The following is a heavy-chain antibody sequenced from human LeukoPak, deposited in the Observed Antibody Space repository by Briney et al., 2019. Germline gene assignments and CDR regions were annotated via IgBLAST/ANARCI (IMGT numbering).Heavy chain of an antibody. CDR1: GGSISSHY. D-gene: IGHD5-18*01. V-gene: IGHV4-59*11. CDR3: ATIKRGNIYGFFDF. J-gene: IGHJ4*02. Sequence: SETLSLTCTVSGGSISSHYWGWLRQPPGKGLGWIAYVRDTGRSKDNPSLESRLTLSADTSNNQFSLRLSSVTAADTAVYYCATIKRGNIYGFFDFWGQGILVTVSS. CDR2: VRDTGRS.